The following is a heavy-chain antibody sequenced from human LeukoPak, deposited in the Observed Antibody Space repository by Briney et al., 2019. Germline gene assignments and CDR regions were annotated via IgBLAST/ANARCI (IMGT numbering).Heavy chain of an antibody. J-gene: IGHJ6*02. V-gene: IGHV3-11*01. CDR1: GFTFCDYY. CDR3: ARDPSNYYYYGMDV. CDR2: ISSSGSTI. Sequence: GGSLRLSCAASGFTFCDYYTSWIRQAPGKGLEWVSYISSSGSTIYYADSVKGRFTISRDNAKNSLYLQMNSLRAEDTAVYYCARDPSNYYYYGMDVWGQGTTVTVSS.